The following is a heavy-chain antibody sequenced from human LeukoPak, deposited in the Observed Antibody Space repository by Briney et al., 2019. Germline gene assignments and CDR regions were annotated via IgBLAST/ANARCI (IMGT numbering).Heavy chain of an antibody. CDR3: ARSSTSCYVGCAFDI. CDR2: ISSSSSYI. D-gene: IGHD2-2*01. J-gene: IGHJ3*02. Sequence: GGSLRLSCAASGFTFSSYSMNWVRQAPGKGLEWVSSISSSSSYIYYADSVKGRFTVSRDNDKNSLSLQMNSLRAEDAAVYYCARSSTSCYVGCAFDIWGQGTTVTVSS. CDR1: GFTFSSYS. V-gene: IGHV3-21*04.